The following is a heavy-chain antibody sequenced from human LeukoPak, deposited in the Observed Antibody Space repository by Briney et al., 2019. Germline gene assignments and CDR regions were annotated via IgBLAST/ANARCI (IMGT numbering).Heavy chain of an antibody. CDR2: IYYSGST. D-gene: IGHD5-12*01. CDR1: GGSISSYY. Sequence: PSETLSLTCTVSGGSISSYYWSWIRQPPGKGLEWIGYIYYSGSTNYNPSLKSRVTISVDTSKNQFSLKLSSVTAADTAVYYCARGPMVYIVATNYYYGMDVWGQGTTVTVSS. V-gene: IGHV4-59*12. J-gene: IGHJ6*02. CDR3: ARGPMVYIVATNYYYGMDV.